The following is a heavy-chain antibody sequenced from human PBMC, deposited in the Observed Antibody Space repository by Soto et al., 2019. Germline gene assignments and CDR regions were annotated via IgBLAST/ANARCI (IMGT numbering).Heavy chain of an antibody. V-gene: IGHV4-31*03. CDR1: GGSISSGGYY. Sequence: SETLSLTCTVSGGSISSGGYYWSWIRQHPGKGLEWIGYIYYSGSTYYNPSLKSRVTISVDTSKNQFSLKLSSMTAADTAVYCCARGRIAARPSFEYWGQGTLVTVSS. CDR3: ARGRIAARPSFEY. CDR2: IYYSGST. J-gene: IGHJ4*02. D-gene: IGHD6-6*01.